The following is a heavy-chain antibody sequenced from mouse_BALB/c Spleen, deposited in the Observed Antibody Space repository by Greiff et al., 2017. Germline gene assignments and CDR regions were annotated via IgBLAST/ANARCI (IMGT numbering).Heavy chain of an antibody. V-gene: IGHV2-9*02. Sequence: QVQLQQSGPGLVAPSQSLSITCTVSGFSLTSYGVHWVRQPPGKGLEWLGVIWAGGSTNYNSALMSRLSISKDNSKSQVFLKMNSLQTDDTAMYYCARDNYRYDGYFDYWGQGTTLTVSS. J-gene: IGHJ2*01. CDR1: GFSLTSYG. D-gene: IGHD2-14*01. CDR2: IWAGGST. CDR3: ARDNYRYDGYFDY.